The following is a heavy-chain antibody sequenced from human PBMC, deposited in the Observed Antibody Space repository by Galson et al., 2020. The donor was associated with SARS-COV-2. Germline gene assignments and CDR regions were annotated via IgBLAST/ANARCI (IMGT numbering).Heavy chain of an antibody. J-gene: IGHJ6*01. CDR1: DFTSTTYG. CDR2: ITYDGSKK. V-gene: IGHV3-30*18. Sequence: GGPLRLSFQPPDFTSTTYGMPWSPQAPGKGREWAAVITYDGSKKYNADSVKGRFTTSRDTSKNPLYLQMNSRRPEDTAVYYCAKDSEEDDFGSGCSPQDGMDVWGRRSTVTVSS. D-gene: IGHD3-3*01. CDR3: AKDSEEDDFGSGCSPQDGMDV.